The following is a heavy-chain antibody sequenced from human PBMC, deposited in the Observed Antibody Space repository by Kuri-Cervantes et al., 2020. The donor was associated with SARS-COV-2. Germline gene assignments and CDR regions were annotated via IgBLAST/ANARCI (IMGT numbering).Heavy chain of an antibody. Sequence: SETLSLTCAVYGGSFSGYYWSWIRQPPGKELEWIGEINHSGSTNYDPSLKSRVTISVDTSKNQFSLKLSSVTAADTAVYYCAREVAAPRTSGYYGMDVWGQGTTVTVSS. J-gene: IGHJ6*02. CDR3: AREVAAPRTSGYYGMDV. V-gene: IGHV4-34*01. D-gene: IGHD6-6*01. CDR2: INHSGST. CDR1: GGSFSGYY.